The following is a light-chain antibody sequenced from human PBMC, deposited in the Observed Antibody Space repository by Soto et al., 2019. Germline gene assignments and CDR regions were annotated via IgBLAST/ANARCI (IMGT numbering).Light chain of an antibody. CDR2: KAS. CDR3: QHYNSYPFT. J-gene: IGKJ3*01. V-gene: IGKV1-5*03. Sequence: DIQMTQSPSTLSGSVGDRVTITCRASQTISSWLAWYQQKPGKAPKLLIYKASTLKSGVPSRFSGSGSGTEFTLTISSLQPDDFATYYCQHYNSYPFTFGPGTKVDLK. CDR1: QTISSW.